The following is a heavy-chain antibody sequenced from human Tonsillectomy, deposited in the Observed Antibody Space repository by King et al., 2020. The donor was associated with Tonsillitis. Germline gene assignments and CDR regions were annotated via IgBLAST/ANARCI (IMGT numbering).Heavy chain of an antibody. CDR1: GYTFTDYY. D-gene: IGHD3-16*01. Sequence: QLVRSGAEVKKPGATVKISCKVSGYTFTDYYMHWVQQAPGKGLEWMGLVDPEDGETIYAEKFRGRVTITADTSTDTDYMELVSLRSEDTAVYYCATAGSGGRVNNWFDPWGHGTLVTVSS. V-gene: IGHV1-69-2*01. CDR2: VDPEDGET. J-gene: IGHJ5*02. CDR3: ATAGSGGRVNNWFDP.